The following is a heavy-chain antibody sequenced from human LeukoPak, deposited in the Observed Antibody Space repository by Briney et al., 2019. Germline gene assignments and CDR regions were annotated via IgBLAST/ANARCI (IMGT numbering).Heavy chain of an antibody. CDR3: ARDRGAASPLWVDP. J-gene: IGHJ5*02. CDR2: ISSSSSYT. Sequence: GGSVTLFCAASGFTFSNYYMSWIRQAPGKGLEWVSYISSSSSYTNYADSVKGRFTISRDNAKNSLYLQMNSLRAEDTAVYYCARDRGAASPLWVDPWGQGALGTASS. D-gene: IGHD6-13*01. V-gene: IGHV3-11*05. CDR1: GFTFSNYY.